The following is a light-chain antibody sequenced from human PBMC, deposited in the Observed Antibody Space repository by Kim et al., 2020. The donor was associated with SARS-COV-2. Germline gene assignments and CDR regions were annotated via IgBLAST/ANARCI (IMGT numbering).Light chain of an antibody. CDR2: YNT. V-gene: IGLV3-21*04. CDR3: QVWDRSSDHVV. CDR1: DIGSKS. Sequence: SYELTQPPSVSVAPGETARITCGVNDIGSKSVHWYQERPGQAPLMVIYYNTDRPSGIPERVSGSYSGNTATLTISRVEAGDEADNYCQVWDRSSDHVVFG. J-gene: IGLJ2*01.